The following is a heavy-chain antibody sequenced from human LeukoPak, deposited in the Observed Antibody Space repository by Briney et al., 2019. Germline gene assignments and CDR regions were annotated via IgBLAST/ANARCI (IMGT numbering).Heavy chain of an antibody. CDR1: GFTFSTYG. Sequence: GGSLRLSCAASGFTFSTYGMHWVRQAPGKGLEWVANIKQDGSEKYYVDSVKGRFTISRDNAKNSLYLQMNSLRAEDTAVYYCAKDLAAAGDYWGQGTLVTVSS. CDR2: IKQDGSEK. J-gene: IGHJ4*02. D-gene: IGHD6-13*01. CDR3: AKDLAAAGDY. V-gene: IGHV3-7*01.